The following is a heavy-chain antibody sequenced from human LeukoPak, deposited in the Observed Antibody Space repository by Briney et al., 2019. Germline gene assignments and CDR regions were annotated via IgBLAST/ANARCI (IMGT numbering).Heavy chain of an antibody. J-gene: IGHJ3*02. CDR2: ISGSGGTR. CDR3: AKKDLLSGAFDI. V-gene: IGHV3-23*01. CDR1: GFIFSSYA. D-gene: IGHD1-26*01. Sequence: GGSLRLSCAASGFIFSSYAVSRVRQAPGKGLEWVSAISGSGGTRYYADSVKGRFTISRDNSKNTLYLQMDSLRAEDTAVYYCAKKDLLSGAFDIWGQGTMVIVSS.